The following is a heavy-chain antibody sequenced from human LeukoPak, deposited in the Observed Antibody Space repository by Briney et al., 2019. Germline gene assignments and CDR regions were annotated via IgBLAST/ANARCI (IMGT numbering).Heavy chain of an antibody. D-gene: IGHD3-10*01. V-gene: IGHV4-59*01. CDR3: ARGRGVWFGELFFFDP. Sequence: SETLSLTCTVSGGSISSYYWSWIRQPPGKGLEWIGYIYYSGSTNYNPSLKSRVTISVDTSKNQFSLKLSSVTAADTAVYYCARGRGVWFGELFFFDPWGQGTLVTVSS. J-gene: IGHJ5*02. CDR2: IYYSGST. CDR1: GGSISSYY.